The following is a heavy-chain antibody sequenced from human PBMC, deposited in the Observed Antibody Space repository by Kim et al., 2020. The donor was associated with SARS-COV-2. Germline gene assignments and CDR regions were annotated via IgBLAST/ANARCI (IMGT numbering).Heavy chain of an antibody. CDR2: IIPILGIA. CDR1: GGTFNSYA. D-gene: IGHD6-19*01. Sequence: SVKVSCKASGGTFNSYAISWVRQAPGQGLEWMGRIIPILGIANYAQKFQGRVTITADKSTSTAYMELSSLRSEDTAVYYCARDRERIAVAGANWFDPWGQGTLVTVSS. V-gene: IGHV1-69*04. J-gene: IGHJ5*02. CDR3: ARDRERIAVAGANWFDP.